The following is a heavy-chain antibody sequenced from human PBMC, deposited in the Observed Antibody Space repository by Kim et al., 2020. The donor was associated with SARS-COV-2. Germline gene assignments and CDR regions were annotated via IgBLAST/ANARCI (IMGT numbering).Heavy chain of an antibody. Sequence: SETLSLTCAVSGGSISSSNWWSWVRQPPGKGLEWIGEIYHSGSTNYNPSLKSRVTISVDKSKNQFSLKLSSVTAADTAVYYCARGRVGAVARDAFDIWGQGTMVTVSS. V-gene: IGHV4-4*02. CDR1: GGSISSSNW. CDR3: ARGRVGAVARDAFDI. CDR2: IYHSGST. J-gene: IGHJ3*02. D-gene: IGHD6-19*01.